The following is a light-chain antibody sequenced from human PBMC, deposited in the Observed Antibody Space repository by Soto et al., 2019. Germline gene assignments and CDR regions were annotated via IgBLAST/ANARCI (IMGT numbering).Light chain of an antibody. CDR3: LQHYSWPWT. Sequence: EIVLTQSPAPLSLSPGERATLSCKASQSVSGYLDWFHQKPGQAPRLVLLRIFTRAIGVPARFSGSWSETECTLTISGLQSEDAGVYYCLQHYSWPWTFGQGTKVDI. V-gene: IGKV3-15*01. J-gene: IGKJ1*01. CDR2: RIF. CDR1: QSVSGY.